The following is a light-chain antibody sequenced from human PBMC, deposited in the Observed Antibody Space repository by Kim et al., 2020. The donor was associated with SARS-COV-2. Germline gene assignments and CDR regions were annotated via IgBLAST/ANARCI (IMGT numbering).Light chain of an antibody. CDR2: DTS. CDR3: QQYNSWPPIT. V-gene: IGKV3-15*01. Sequence: SPGERATLSCRASQSVSSNLGWYQQKPGQAPRLLIYDTSTRATGVPARFSGSGSGTEFTLTISSLQSEDFAVYYCQQYNSWPPITFGQGTRLEIK. J-gene: IGKJ5*01. CDR1: QSVSSN.